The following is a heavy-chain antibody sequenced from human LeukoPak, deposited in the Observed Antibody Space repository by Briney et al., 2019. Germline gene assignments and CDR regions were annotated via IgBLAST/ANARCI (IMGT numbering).Heavy chain of an antibody. CDR1: GYTFTSYG. CDR3: AKNLAVAEYNWFDP. Sequence: ASVKVSCKASGYTFTSYGISWVRQAPGQGLEWMGWISAYNGNTNYAQKLQGRVTMTTDTSTSTAYMELRSLRSDDTAVYYCAKNLAVAEYNWFDPWGQGTLVTVSS. J-gene: IGHJ5*02. V-gene: IGHV1-18*01. D-gene: IGHD6-19*01. CDR2: ISAYNGNT.